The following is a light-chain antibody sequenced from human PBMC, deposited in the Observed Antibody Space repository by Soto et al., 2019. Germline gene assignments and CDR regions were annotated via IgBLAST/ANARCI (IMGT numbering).Light chain of an antibody. CDR1: SSNIGSNT. Sequence: QSALTQPPSASGTPGQRVTISCSGSSSNIGSNTVNWYQQLPGTAPKLLIYSYSQRPSGVPDRFSGSKSGTSASLAISGLQSEDEADYYCSTWDDSLNGVVFGGGTKLT. CDR2: SYS. CDR3: STWDDSLNGVV. J-gene: IGLJ2*01. V-gene: IGLV1-44*01.